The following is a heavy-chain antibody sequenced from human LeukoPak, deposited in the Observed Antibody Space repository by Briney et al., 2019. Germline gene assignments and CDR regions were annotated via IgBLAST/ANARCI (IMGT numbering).Heavy chain of an antibody. V-gene: IGHV4-34*01. CDR2: INHGGST. D-gene: IGHD6-19*01. CDR1: GESFSNYY. Sequence: SETLCLTCAVYGESFSNYYWSWIRQPPGKGLEWVGEINHGGSTNYNPSPMSRVTISVNTSKNQFSLKLSSVAAADTAGYYCARSPAVAATRGAFDIWGQGTMVTVSS. CDR3: ARSPAVAATRGAFDI. J-gene: IGHJ3*02.